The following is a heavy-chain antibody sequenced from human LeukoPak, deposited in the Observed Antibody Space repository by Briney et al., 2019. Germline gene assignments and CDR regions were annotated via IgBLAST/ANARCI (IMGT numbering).Heavy chain of an antibody. CDR1: GYSFTSYW. J-gene: IGHJ5*02. V-gene: IGHV5-51*01. CDR2: IYPGDSDT. Sequence: GESLKISCKGSGYSFTSYWIGWVRQMPGKGLEWMGIIYPGDSDTRYSPSFQGQVTISADKSISTAYLQWSSLKASDIAMYYCARRGYYDSSGYYQGNNWFDPWGQGTLVTVSS. D-gene: IGHD3-22*01. CDR3: ARRGYYDSSGYYQGNNWFDP.